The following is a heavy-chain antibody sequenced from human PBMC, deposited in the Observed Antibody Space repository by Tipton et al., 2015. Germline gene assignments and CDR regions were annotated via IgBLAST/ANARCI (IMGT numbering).Heavy chain of an antibody. V-gene: IGHV4-59*07. J-gene: IGHJ4*02. D-gene: IGHD4-23*01. CDR2: IQYSGGT. CDR3: ARARGRHGGLFDS. Sequence: TLSLTCTVSGVSISLYYWSWIRQPPGKGLEWIGYIQYSGGTNYNPSLESRVTISVDTSKTQFSLKMRSVTATDTAVYYCARARGRHGGLFDSWGQGTLVTVSS. CDR1: GVSISLYY.